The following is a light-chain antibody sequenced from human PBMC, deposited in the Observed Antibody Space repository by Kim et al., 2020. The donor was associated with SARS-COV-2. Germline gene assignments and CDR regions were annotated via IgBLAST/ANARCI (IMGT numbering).Light chain of an antibody. J-gene: IGLJ2*01. Sequence: GAPGLKASITCSGDKLGDKYACWYQQKPGQSPVLVIYQDSKRPSGIPERFSGSNSGNTATLTISGTQAMDEADYYCQAWDSSTVVFGGGTQLTVL. CDR1: KLGDKY. CDR2: QDS. V-gene: IGLV3-1*01. CDR3: QAWDSSTVV.